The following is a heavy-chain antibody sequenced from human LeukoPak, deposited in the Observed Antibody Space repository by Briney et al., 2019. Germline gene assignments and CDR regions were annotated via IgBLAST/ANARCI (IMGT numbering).Heavy chain of an antibody. D-gene: IGHD6-13*01. V-gene: IGHV4-59*01. CDR3: ARAPYSSSWSVTWLDP. CDR1: GGSISSYY. J-gene: IGHJ5*02. CDR2: IYYSGST. Sequence: SETLSLTCTVSGGSISSYYWSWIRQPPGKGLEWIGYIYYSGSTNYNPSLKSRVTISVDTSKNQFSLKLSSVTAADTAVYYCARAPYSSSWSVTWLDPWGQGTLVTVSS.